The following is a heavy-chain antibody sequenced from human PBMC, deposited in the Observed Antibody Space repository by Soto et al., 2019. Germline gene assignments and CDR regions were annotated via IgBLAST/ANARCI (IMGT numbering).Heavy chain of an antibody. D-gene: IGHD3-9*01. J-gene: IGHJ4*02. CDR2: IIPIISTA. CDR1: GGTFSSYS. Sequence: QVQLVQSGAEVKKPGSSVKVSCKASGGTFSSYSISWVRQAPGQGLEWMGGIIPIISTAKYAQKFQGRVSITADESTSTAYMEVTGLRSEDTAVYYCARKGRHFDWLLDYWGQGTLVTVSS. CDR3: ARKGRHFDWLLDY. V-gene: IGHV1-69*01.